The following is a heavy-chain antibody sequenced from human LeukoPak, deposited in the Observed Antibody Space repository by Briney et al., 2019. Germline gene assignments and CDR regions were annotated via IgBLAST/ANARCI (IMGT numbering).Heavy chain of an antibody. CDR1: GFTFSSYA. J-gene: IGHJ1*01. CDR2: ISGSGGST. V-gene: IGHV3-23*01. Sequence: GGSLRLSCAASGFTFSSYAMSWVRQAPGKGLEWVSAISGSGGSTHYADSVKGRFTISRDNSKNTLYLQMNSLRAEDTAVYYCAKDPFQWLVTTEYFQHWGQGTLVTVSS. D-gene: IGHD6-19*01. CDR3: AKDPFQWLVTTEYFQH.